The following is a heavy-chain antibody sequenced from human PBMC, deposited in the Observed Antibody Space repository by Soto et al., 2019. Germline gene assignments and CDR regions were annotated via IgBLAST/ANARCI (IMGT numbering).Heavy chain of an antibody. CDR1: GLTFSTYS. D-gene: IGHD3-3*01. CDR2: ITGGGATV. Sequence: PGGSLRLSCAVPGLTFSTYSMNWVRQAPGKGLEWVSYITGGGATVYYADSVKGRFTISRDNAKNSLYLQMNSLRAEDTAVYYCARENGVGGNYYYGMDVWGQGTTVTVSS. V-gene: IGHV3-48*01. CDR3: ARENGVGGNYYYGMDV. J-gene: IGHJ6*02.